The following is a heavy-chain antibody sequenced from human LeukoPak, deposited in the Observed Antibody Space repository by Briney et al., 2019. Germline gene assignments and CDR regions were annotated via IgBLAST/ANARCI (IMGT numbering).Heavy chain of an antibody. CDR1: GFPFNDSG. J-gene: IGHJ4*02. V-gene: IGHV3-48*01. CDR2: ITGVSSTI. Sequence: GGSLRLSCVASGFPFNDSGINWVRQAPGKGLEWLSYITGVSSTISYSDSVKGRFTISRDNANNSVYLQMNSLRAEDTAVYYCAKTFTNYDSSGYLPDWGQGTLVTVSS. D-gene: IGHD3-22*01. CDR3: AKTFTNYDSSGYLPD.